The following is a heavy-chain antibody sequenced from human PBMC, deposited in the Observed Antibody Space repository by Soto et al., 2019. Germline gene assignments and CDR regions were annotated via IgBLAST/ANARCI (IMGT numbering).Heavy chain of an antibody. CDR2: IKQDGSEK. V-gene: IGHV3-7*03. D-gene: IGHD3-3*01. CDR1: GFTFSSYW. J-gene: IGHJ6*02. CDR3: ARDSFSLYDFWSGYYSAPPVDYGMDV. Sequence: GGSLRLSCAASGFTFSSYWMSWVRQAPGKGLEWVANIKQDGSEKYYVDSVKGRFTISRDNAKNSLYLQMNSLRAEDTAVYYCARDSFSLYDFWSGYYSAPPVDYGMDVWGQGTTVTVSS.